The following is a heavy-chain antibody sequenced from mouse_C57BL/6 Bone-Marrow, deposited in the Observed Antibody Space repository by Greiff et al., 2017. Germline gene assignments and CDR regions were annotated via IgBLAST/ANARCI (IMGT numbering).Heavy chain of an antibody. CDR3: ARSGPLGRSFDY. CDR1: GYTFTSYW. CDR2: IYPTSGRT. D-gene: IGHD4-1*01. J-gene: IGHJ2*01. Sequence: QVQLQQPGAELVKPGASVKMSCKASGYTFTSYWITWVQQRPGQGLEWIGDIYPTSGRTNYNEKLKSKAILTVDTSPNAAYMQRSSLTSEDSAGFYCARSGPLGRSFDYWGQGTTLTVSS. V-gene: IGHV1-55*01.